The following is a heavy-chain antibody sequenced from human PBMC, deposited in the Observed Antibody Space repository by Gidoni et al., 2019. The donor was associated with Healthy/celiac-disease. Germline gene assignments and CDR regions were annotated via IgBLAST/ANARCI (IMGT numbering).Heavy chain of an antibody. Sequence: QVQLQQWGAGLLKPSETLSLTCAVYGGSFSGYYWSWIRQPPGKGLEWIGEINHSGSTNYNPSLKSRVTISVDTSKNQFSLKLSSVTAADTAVYYCARGVRGSSAAAISYFDYWGQGTLVTVSS. D-gene: IGHD2-2*02. J-gene: IGHJ4*02. CDR1: GGSFSGYY. CDR3: ARGVRGSSAAAISYFDY. V-gene: IGHV4-34*01. CDR2: INHSGST.